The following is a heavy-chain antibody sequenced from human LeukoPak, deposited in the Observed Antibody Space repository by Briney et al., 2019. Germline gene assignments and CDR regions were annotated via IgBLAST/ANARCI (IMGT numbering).Heavy chain of an antibody. Sequence: SGGSLRLSCAASGFTFSDYYMSWIRQAPGKGLDWVSYISNSGHTIYYADSVKGRFTISRDNAKKSLYLQMNSLRAEDTAVYYCARDNGGYPEYWGQGTLVTVSS. CDR1: GFTFSDYY. D-gene: IGHD2-8*01. V-gene: IGHV3-11*01. CDR2: ISNSGHTI. J-gene: IGHJ4*02. CDR3: ARDNGGYPEY.